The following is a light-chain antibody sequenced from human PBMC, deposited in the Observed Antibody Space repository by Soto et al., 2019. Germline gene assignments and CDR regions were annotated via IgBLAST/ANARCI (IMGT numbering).Light chain of an antibody. J-gene: IGKJ5*01. V-gene: IGKV3-20*01. CDR1: RSVNNF. Sequence: IVLTHSPFTLSLSPFEIATLSFSATRSVNNFVAFYQQKPGQAPSLLISDASSRATGIPDRFSGSGSGTDFTLTISRLEPEDFAVYYCQQYGSSLITFGQGTRLEIK. CDR3: QQYGSSLIT. CDR2: DAS.